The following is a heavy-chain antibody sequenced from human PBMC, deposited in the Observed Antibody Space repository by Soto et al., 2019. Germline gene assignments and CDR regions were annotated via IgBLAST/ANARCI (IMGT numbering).Heavy chain of an antibody. CDR1: GGGISSGGYY. Sequence: ILWRTFTVSGGGISSGGYYGSGIRQPPGKGLEWIGYIYYSGGTYYNPSLKSRVTISVDTSKNQFSLKLSSVTAADTAVYYCARGLPPYSDFWSGYYGWFDPWGQGTLVTVSS. CDR3: ARGLPPYSDFWSGYYGWFDP. D-gene: IGHD3-3*01. J-gene: IGHJ5*02. V-gene: IGHV4-30-4*01. CDR2: IYYSGGT.